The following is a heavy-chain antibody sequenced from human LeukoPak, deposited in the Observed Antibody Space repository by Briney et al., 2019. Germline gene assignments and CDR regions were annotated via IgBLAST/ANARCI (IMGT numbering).Heavy chain of an antibody. V-gene: IGHV4-38-2*02. CDR3: AREAIKKAGFDY. D-gene: IGHD1-14*01. CDR2: IHHSGRT. CDR1: GYSISSDYY. Sequence: PSETLSLTCTVSGYSISSDYYWGWIRQPPGKGLEWIGSIHHSGRTYYNPSLKSRVTISIDTSKNQFSLKLSSVTAADTAVYYCAREAIKKAGFDYWGQGTLVTVSS. J-gene: IGHJ4*02.